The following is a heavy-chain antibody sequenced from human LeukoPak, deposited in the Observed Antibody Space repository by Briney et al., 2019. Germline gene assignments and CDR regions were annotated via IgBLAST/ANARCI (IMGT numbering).Heavy chain of an antibody. CDR2: ISFSSSYI. CDR1: GFTFSTYS. D-gene: IGHD2-2*01. Sequence: GGSLRLSCAASGFTFSTYSMNWVRLAPGKGLEWVSSISFSSSYIYYADSVKGRFTISRDNAKNSLYLQMNSLRAEDTAIYYCARRYCSSTNCYAFDDWGQGTLVTVSS. CDR3: ARRYCSSTNCYAFDD. V-gene: IGHV3-21*01. J-gene: IGHJ4*02.